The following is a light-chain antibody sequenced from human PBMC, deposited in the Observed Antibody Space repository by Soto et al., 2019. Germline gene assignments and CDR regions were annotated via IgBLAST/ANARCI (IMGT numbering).Light chain of an antibody. CDR2: DAS. CDR1: QSISSW. CDR3: RQYNSYPIT. V-gene: IGKV1-5*01. J-gene: IGKJ5*01. Sequence: DIQMTQSPSTLSASVGDRVNITCRASQSISSWLAWYQKKPGKDPKILIYDASSLESGVPSRFSGSGSGTEFNLTISRLQTDDLATYYCRQYNSYPITVGQRTRRELK.